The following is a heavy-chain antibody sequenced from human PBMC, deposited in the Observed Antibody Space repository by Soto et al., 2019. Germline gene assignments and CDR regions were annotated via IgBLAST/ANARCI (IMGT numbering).Heavy chain of an antibody. V-gene: IGHV1-18*01. J-gene: IGHJ4*02. Sequence: QVQLVQSGAEVKKPGASVKVSCQASGYTFSTYGISWVRQAPGQGLEWMGWISGHGVNSNYAQRLQGRVTVTTDTSTSTAYMELRNLRSDDTAVYYCARSGFYGSGSRPYVFDSWGQGTLVTVSP. CDR1: GYTFSTYG. CDR3: ARSGFYGSGSRPYVFDS. D-gene: IGHD3-10*01. CDR2: ISGHGVNS.